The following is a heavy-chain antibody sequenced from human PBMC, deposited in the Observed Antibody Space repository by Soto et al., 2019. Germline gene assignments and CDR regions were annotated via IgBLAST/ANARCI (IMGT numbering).Heavy chain of an antibody. CDR2: ISSSSSYI. CDR3: ARDPYYYDISGYYY. D-gene: IGHD3-22*01. V-gene: IGHV3-21*01. CDR1: GFTFSSYS. J-gene: IGHJ4*02. Sequence: EVPLVESGGGLVKPGGSLRLSCAASGFTFSSYSMNWVRQAPGKGLEWVSSISSSSSYIYYADSVKGRFTISRDNAENSLYLQMNSLRAEDTAVYYCARDPYYYDISGYYYWGQGTLVTVSS.